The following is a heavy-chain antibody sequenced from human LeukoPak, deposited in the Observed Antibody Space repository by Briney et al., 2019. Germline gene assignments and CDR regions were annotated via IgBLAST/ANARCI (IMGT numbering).Heavy chain of an antibody. J-gene: IGHJ4*02. D-gene: IGHD3-10*01. CDR2: MNPNSGNT. Sequence: ASVKVSCKASGYSFTSYDINWVRQATGQGLGWMGWMNPNSGNTGYAQKFRGRVTMTRNTSISTAYMELSSLRSEDTAVYYCARPGGYYGSGSTNFDYWGQGTLVTVSS. CDR3: ARPGGYYGSGSTNFDY. CDR1: GYSFTSYD. V-gene: IGHV1-8*01.